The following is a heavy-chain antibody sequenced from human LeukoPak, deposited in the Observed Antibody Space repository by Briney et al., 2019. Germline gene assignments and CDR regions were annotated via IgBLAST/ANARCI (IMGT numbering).Heavy chain of an antibody. Sequence: GGSLRLSCAASGFTFSSYSMNWVRQAPGKGREWISYIGISSGNTKYADSGKGRFTISGDKAKNSLYLQMNSLRVEDTAVYYCARDTKYAFDNWGQGTLVTVSS. CDR1: GFTFSSYS. V-gene: IGHV3-48*01. CDR3: ARDTKYAFDN. D-gene: IGHD2-2*01. CDR2: IGISSGNT. J-gene: IGHJ4*02.